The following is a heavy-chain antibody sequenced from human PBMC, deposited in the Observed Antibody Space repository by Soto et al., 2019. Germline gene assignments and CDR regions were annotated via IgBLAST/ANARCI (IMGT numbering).Heavy chain of an antibody. CDR3: AKDRGFGVASATHDS. CDR2: ISGSGDT. D-gene: IGHD3-10*01. Sequence: GGSLRLSCAASGLSFSNYAMTCVRQAPGKGLEWVAGISGSGDTYYADSVKGRFTISRDNSKNTVYLQMNSLRAEDTAIYFCAKDRGFGVASATHDSWGQGTLVTVS. J-gene: IGHJ4*02. V-gene: IGHV3-23*01. CDR1: GLSFSNYA.